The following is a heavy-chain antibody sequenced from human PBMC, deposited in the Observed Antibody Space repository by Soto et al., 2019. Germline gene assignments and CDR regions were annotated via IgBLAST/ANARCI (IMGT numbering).Heavy chain of an antibody. Sequence: PGGSLRLSCAASGFTFRSYWMHWVRQAPGKGLVWVSRINRDGSSTSYADSVKGRVTISRDTAKNTLYLQMNSLRAEDTAVYYCAREIVTTGEYYFDSWGQGTLVTLSS. CDR1: GFTFRSYW. J-gene: IGHJ4*02. V-gene: IGHV3-74*01. CDR2: INRDGSST. CDR3: AREIVTTGEYYFDS. D-gene: IGHD1-1*01.